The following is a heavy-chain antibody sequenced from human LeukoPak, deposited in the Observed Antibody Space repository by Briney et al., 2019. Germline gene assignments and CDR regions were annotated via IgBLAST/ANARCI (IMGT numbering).Heavy chain of an antibody. J-gene: IGHJ4*02. Sequence: GRSLRLSCAASGFTFSSYAMHWVRQAPGKGLEWVAVISYDRSNKYYADSVKGRFTISRDNSKNTLYLQMNSLRAEDTAVYYCARDVYYYDSSGYLDYWGQGTLVTVSS. CDR3: ARDVYYYDSSGYLDY. D-gene: IGHD3-22*01. CDR2: ISYDRSNK. V-gene: IGHV3-30*04. CDR1: GFTFSSYA.